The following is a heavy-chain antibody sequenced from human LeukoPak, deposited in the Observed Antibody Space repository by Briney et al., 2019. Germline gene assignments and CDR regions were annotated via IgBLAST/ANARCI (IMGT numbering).Heavy chain of an antibody. CDR2: IIPNFGTA. CDR1: GGTFSSYA. D-gene: IGHD3-22*01. J-gene: IGHJ3*02. CDR3: ARVVVYDSSGTDAFDI. Sequence: SVKVSCKASGGTFSSYAISWVRQAPGQGLEWMGGIIPNFGTANYAQKFQGRVTITTDESTSTAYMELSSLRSEDTAVYYCARVVVYDSSGTDAFDIWGQGTMVTVSS. V-gene: IGHV1-69*05.